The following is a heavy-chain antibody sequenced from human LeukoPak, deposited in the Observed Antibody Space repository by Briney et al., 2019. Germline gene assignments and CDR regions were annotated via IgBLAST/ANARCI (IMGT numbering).Heavy chain of an antibody. CDR3: ARDDSNYGRYYYYGMGV. D-gene: IGHD4-11*01. J-gene: IGHJ6*02. CDR1: GGSFSGYY. Sequence: SETLSLTCAVYGGSFSGYYWSWIRQPPGKGLEWIGEINHSGSTNYNPSLKSRVTISVDTSKNQFSLKLSSVTAADMAVYYCARDDSNYGRYYYYGMGVWGQGTTVTVSS. V-gene: IGHV4-34*01. CDR2: INHSGST.